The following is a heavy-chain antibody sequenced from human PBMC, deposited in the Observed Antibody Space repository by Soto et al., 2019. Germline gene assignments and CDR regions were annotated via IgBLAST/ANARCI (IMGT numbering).Heavy chain of an antibody. CDR2: IIPIFGTA. CDR1: GGTFSSYA. J-gene: IGHJ4*02. V-gene: IGHV1-69*13. Sequence: GASVKVSCKASGGTFSSYAISWVRQAPGQGLEWMGGIIPIFGTANYAQKFQGRVTITADESTSTAYMELSSLRSEDTAVYYCARDREGGYDILTGYYWSYYFDYWGQGTLVTVSS. CDR3: ARDREGGYDILTGYYWSYYFDY. D-gene: IGHD3-9*01.